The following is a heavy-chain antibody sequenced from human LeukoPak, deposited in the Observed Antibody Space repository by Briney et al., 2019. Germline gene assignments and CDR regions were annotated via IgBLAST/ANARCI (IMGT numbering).Heavy chain of an antibody. D-gene: IGHD2-2*01. Sequence: GGSLRLSCTASGFTFGDYAMSWFRQAPGKGLEWVGFIRSKAYGGTTEYAASVKGRFTISRDDSKSTAYLQMNSLKTEDTAVYYCTRDFTLKRIVVVPAARYNWFDPWGQGTLVTVSS. CDR1: GFTFGDYA. J-gene: IGHJ5*02. CDR3: TRDFTLKRIVVVPAARYNWFDP. V-gene: IGHV3-49*03. CDR2: IRSKAYGGTT.